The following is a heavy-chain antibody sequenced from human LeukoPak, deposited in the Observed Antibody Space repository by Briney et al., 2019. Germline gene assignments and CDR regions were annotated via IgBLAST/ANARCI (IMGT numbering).Heavy chain of an antibody. CDR1: GFNFVTYP. J-gene: IGHJ6*04. D-gene: IGHD6-13*01. V-gene: IGHV3-23*01. Sequence: GGSLRHSCVASGFNFVTYPMNWVRQAPGKGLELVSATSGSGGRTHYADSVKGRFTISRDNSKNTLYLQMNSLRADDTAVYYCANDLRRDPAAGIVDVWGKGTTVTVSS. CDR3: ANDLRRDPAAGIVDV. CDR2: TSGSGGRT.